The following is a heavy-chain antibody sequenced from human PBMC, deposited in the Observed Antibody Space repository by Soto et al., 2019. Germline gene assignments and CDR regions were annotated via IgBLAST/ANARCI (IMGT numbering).Heavy chain of an antibody. CDR2: FNYSGST. CDR1: GGSISSYY. J-gene: IGHJ4*02. V-gene: IGHV4-59*12. D-gene: IGHD2-2*01. CDR3: ARVISSRDEYFDY. Sequence: SETLSLTCTVSGGSISSYYWSWIRQPPGKGWEWMGYFNYSGSTNYNPSLKRRVTISVDTSKNQFSLKLTSVTAADTAVYYCARVISSRDEYFDYWGQGTVVTVSS.